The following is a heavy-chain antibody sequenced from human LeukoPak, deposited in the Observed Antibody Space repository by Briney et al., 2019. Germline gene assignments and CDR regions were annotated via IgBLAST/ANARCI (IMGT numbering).Heavy chain of an antibody. CDR3: ARGMNYYDSSGTFDY. CDR2: IYTSGST. V-gene: IGHV4-61*02. CDR1: GGSISSGSYY. D-gene: IGHD3-22*01. Sequence: SQTLSLTCTVSGGSISSGSYYWSWIRQPAGKGLEWIGRIYTSGSTNYNPSLKSRVTISVDTSKNQFSLKLSSVTAADTAVYYCARGMNYYDSSGTFDYWGQGTLVTVSS. J-gene: IGHJ4*02.